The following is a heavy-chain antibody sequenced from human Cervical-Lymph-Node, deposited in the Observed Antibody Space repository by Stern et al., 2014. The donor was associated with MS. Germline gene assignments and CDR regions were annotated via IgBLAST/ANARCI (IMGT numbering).Heavy chain of an antibody. CDR3: VRGWRQLQKYGMDV. J-gene: IGHJ6*02. CDR2: ISGYNGNT. Sequence: QVQLVQSGVEVKKPGASVKVSCKASGYTFTNYGISWVRQAPGQGLEWMGWISGYNGNTNYAQKVQGRVTMTTDTSTSTAYMELRSLRSDDTAVYYCVRGWRQLQKYGMDVWGQGTTVTVSS. D-gene: IGHD6-6*01. V-gene: IGHV1-18*01. CDR1: GYTFTNYG.